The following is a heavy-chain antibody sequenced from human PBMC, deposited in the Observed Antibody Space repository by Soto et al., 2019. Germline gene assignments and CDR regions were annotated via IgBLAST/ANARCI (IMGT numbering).Heavy chain of an antibody. V-gene: IGHV3-21*06. Sequence: EVQVVESGGGLVKPGGSLRLSCAASGFDFSSYTMNWVRQSPGKGLEWVSSITSRSASIYYGDSVRGRFTISRDNAKNSLFLQMRSLRVDDTGVYFCARRMAASGNHCLDTWGPGTLVTVSS. D-gene: IGHD6-6*01. CDR2: ITSRSASI. J-gene: IGHJ5*02. CDR1: GFDFSSYT. CDR3: ARRMAASGNHCLDT.